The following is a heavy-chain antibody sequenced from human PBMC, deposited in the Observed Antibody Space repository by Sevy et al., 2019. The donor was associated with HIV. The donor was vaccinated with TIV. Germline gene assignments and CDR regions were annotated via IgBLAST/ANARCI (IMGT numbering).Heavy chain of an antibody. CDR3: AGVRDGYSRGAFDI. D-gene: IGHD2-15*01. J-gene: IGHJ3*02. CDR1: GFTFSDYY. CDR2: ISGSGSTI. Sequence: GGSLRLSCAASGFTFSDYYMSWIRQAPGKGLEWVSYISGSGSTIYYADSVKGRFTISRDNAKNSLYLQMNSLRAEDTAVYYCAGVRDGYSRGAFDIWGKGTMVTVSS. V-gene: IGHV3-11*01.